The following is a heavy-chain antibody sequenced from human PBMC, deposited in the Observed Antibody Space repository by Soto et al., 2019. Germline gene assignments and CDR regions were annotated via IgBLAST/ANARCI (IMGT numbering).Heavy chain of an antibody. CDR1: GGSFSGYY. D-gene: IGHD3-10*01. V-gene: IGHV4-34*01. Sequence: SETLSLTCAVYGGSFSGYYWSWIRQPPGKGLEWIGEINHSGSTNYNPSLKSRVTISVDTSKNQFSLKLSSVTAADTAVYYCERGYRGPRDYYGMDVWGQGSTVIVSS. CDR3: ERGYRGPRDYYGMDV. CDR2: INHSGST. J-gene: IGHJ6*02.